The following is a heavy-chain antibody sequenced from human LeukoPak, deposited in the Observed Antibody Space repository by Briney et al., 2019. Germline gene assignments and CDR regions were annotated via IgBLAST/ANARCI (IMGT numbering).Heavy chain of an antibody. J-gene: IGHJ3*02. Sequence: GGSLRLSCAASGFTFSSYAMSWVRQAPGKGLEWVSAISGSGGSTYYADSVKGRFTISRDNSKNTLYLQMNSLRAEDTAVYYCAKVAWIQLWLQGGDAFDIWGQGTMVTVSS. CDR2: ISGSGGST. D-gene: IGHD5-18*01. V-gene: IGHV3-23*01. CDR1: GFTFSSYA. CDR3: AKVAWIQLWLQGGDAFDI.